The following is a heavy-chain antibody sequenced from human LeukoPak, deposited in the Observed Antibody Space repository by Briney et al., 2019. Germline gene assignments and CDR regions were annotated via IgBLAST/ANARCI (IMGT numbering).Heavy chain of an antibody. CDR2: IYYSGST. V-gene: IGHV4-59*01. J-gene: IGHJ2*01. Sequence: SETLSLTCTVSGGSISSYYWSWIRQPPGKGLEWIGYIYYSGSTNYNPSLKSRVTISVDTSKNQFSLRLSSVTAADTAVYYCARVQTGWYFDLWGRGTLVTVSS. CDR3: ARVQTGWYFDL. D-gene: IGHD3-9*01. CDR1: GGSISSYY.